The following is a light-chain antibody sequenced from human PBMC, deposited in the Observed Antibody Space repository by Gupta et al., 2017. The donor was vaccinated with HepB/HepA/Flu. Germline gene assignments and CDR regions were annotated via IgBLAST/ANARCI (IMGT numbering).Light chain of an antibody. Sequence: DIQMTQSPSSLSASVGDRVTITCRASQRISSYLHWYQQKPGKAPKLLIYAASRVKSGVPSRFSGSGSGTDFTLTISRRQPEDFATYYCQQRYSTPWTFGQGTKVEIK. CDR3: QQRYSTPWT. CDR1: QRISSY. CDR2: AAS. V-gene: IGKV1-39*01. J-gene: IGKJ1*01.